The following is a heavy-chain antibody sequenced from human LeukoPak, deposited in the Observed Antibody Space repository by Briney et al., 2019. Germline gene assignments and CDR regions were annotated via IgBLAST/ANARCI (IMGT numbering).Heavy chain of an antibody. Sequence: WASVKVSCKASGYTFTSYGISGVRHAPGQGLEWRGLISAYNGNTNYAQNLQGRVTMTTDTSTSTAYLALGRLRSDDTAVYYCARDRIAGPWPAEYSSSSTFYYWGQGPLVTVSS. CDR2: ISAYNGNT. J-gene: IGHJ4*02. CDR1: GYTFTSYG. V-gene: IGHV1-18*01. CDR3: ARDRIAGPWPAEYSSSSTFYY. D-gene: IGHD6-6*01.